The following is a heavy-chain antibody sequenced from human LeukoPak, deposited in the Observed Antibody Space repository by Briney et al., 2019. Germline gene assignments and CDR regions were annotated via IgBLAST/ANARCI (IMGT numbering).Heavy chain of an antibody. CDR3: ASRLVRGVIRPPDY. CDR1: GGSLSSGGYY. CDR2: IYYSGST. Sequence: SETLSLTCTVSGGSLSSGGYYWSWLRQRPGTGREWRGYIYYSGSTYYNPSLKSRLTISVDTSKNQFSLKLSSVTAADTAVYCCASRLVRGVIRPPDYWGQGTLVTVSS. V-gene: IGHV4-31*03. D-gene: IGHD3-10*01. J-gene: IGHJ4*02.